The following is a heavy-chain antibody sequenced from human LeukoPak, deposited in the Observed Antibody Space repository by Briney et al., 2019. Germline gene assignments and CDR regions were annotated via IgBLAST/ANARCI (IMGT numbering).Heavy chain of an antibody. CDR3: ARDFFPIVDSTWYEIGY. D-gene: IGHD2-21*01. CDR2: ISYDGYDK. V-gene: IGHV3-30-3*01. Sequence: PGGSLRLSCEASGFTFSSYAMYWVRQAPGKGLEWVTLISYDGYDKSYADSVRGRFTISRDNSRNTLYLQMDSLRSEDTAVYYCARDFFPIVDSTWYEIGYWGQGTLVTVSS. J-gene: IGHJ4*02. CDR1: GFTFSSYA.